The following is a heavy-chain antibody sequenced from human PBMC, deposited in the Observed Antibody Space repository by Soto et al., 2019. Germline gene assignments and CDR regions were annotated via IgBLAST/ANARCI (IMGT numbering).Heavy chain of an antibody. CDR3: ATDFMSIAARPFDC. CDR2: FDPEDGET. J-gene: IGHJ4*02. V-gene: IGHV1-24*01. Sequence: ASVKVSCKVSVYTLTELSMHWVRQALGKGLEWMGGFDPEDGETIYAQKFQGRVTMTEDTSTDTAYMELSSLRSEDTAVYYCATDFMSIAARPFDCWGQGTLVTVSS. CDR1: VYTLTELS. D-gene: IGHD6-6*01.